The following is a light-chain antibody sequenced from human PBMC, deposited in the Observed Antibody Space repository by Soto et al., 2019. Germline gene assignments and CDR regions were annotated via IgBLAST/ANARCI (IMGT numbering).Light chain of an antibody. CDR1: QNVFTW. CDR3: QQYNSYAFT. CDR2: KAS. J-gene: IGKJ4*01. V-gene: IGKV1-5*03. Sequence: DIHMTQSPSILSASVGDRVTITCRASQNVFTWLAWYQQKPGKAPNLLISKASTLESGVPSRFSGSGSGTEFTLTISSLQPDDFATYYCQQYNSYAFTFGGGTKVEI.